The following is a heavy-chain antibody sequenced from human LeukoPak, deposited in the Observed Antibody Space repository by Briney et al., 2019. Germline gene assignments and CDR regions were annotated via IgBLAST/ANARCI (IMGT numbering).Heavy chain of an antibody. J-gene: IGHJ4*02. D-gene: IGHD2-15*01. CDR3: AREGIAADLAY. Sequence: SETLSLTCTVSGGSISSYFWSWVRQTPGKGLEWIGYIYFSGNTNYNPSLRSRVTISVETSKNKFSLKLRSVTAADTAVYYCAREGIAADLAYWGQGTLVTASS. V-gene: IGHV4-59*01. CDR1: GGSISSYF. CDR2: IYFSGNT.